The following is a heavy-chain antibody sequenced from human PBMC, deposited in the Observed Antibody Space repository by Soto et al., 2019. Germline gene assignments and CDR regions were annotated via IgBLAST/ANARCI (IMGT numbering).Heavy chain of an antibody. V-gene: IGHV1-69*06. CDR2: IIPMFGTG. CDR3: ARDQRGVATFFSMDV. CDR1: EGTFSTSA. J-gene: IGHJ6*02. D-gene: IGHD3-3*01. Sequence: QVQLVQSGAEVKKPGSSVRVSCRASEGTFSTSAISRVRQAPGKGLEWMGAIIPMFGTGNYAQNFQGRVTMTADKSTSTVYMELTSLRPGDTAVYYCARDQRGVATFFSMDVWGQGTTVTVSS.